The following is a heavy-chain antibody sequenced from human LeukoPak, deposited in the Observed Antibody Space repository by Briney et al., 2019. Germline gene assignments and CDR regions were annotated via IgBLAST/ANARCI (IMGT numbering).Heavy chain of an antibody. D-gene: IGHD3-3*01. CDR3: AREAILDY. V-gene: IGHV3-9*01. J-gene: IGHJ4*02. Sequence: GRSLRLSCAASGFTFDDYAMHWVRQAPGKGLEWVSGISWNSGSIGYADSVKGRFTISRDNAKSSLYLQMNSLRAEDTALYYCAREAILDYWGQGTLVTVSS. CDR2: ISWNSGSI. CDR1: GFTFDDYA.